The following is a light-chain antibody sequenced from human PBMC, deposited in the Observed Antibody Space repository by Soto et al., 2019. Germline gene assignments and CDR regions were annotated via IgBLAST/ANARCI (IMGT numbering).Light chain of an antibody. Sequence: VLTQPASVSGSPGQSITISCGGTSSDVGAYIYVSWYQQFPGKAPKLILYEVNNRPSGVSNRFSGSKSGTTASLTISGLQPEDEADYYCSAYSDIDTKVFGTGTKVTVL. CDR1: SSDVGAYIY. CDR3: SAYSDIDTKV. CDR2: EVN. V-gene: IGLV2-14*03. J-gene: IGLJ1*01.